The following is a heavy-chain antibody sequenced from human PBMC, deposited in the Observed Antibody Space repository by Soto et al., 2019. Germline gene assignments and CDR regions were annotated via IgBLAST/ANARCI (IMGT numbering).Heavy chain of an antibody. J-gene: IGHJ6*02. CDR1: GGTFSKYA. CDR3: ARDWPRGTMIVIDDDNYGMDV. Sequence: QVQLVQSGAEVKKPGSSVKVSCKASGGTFSKYAFSWVRQAPGQGLEWMGGIIPLFGTADYAQRFQGRVRITADESTTTAYMELSSLRSDDTATYYCARDWPRGTMIVIDDDNYGMDVWGQGTTVSVSS. CDR2: IIPLFGTA. V-gene: IGHV1-69*01. D-gene: IGHD3-22*01.